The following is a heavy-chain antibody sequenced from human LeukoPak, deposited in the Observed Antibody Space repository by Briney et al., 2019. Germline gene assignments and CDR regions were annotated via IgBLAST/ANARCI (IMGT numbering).Heavy chain of an antibody. Sequence: GGSLRLSCAASGFTFKNAWVSWVRQAPGKGLEWVGRLKSETDGGTTDYAAPVKGRFTISKDESKNTLYLQMNSLKTEDTAVYYWTAEMGACAGDCFEFWGQGTLITVSS. D-gene: IGHD2-21*02. CDR1: GFTFKNAW. V-gene: IGHV3-15*01. CDR2: LKSETDGGTT. J-gene: IGHJ4*02. CDR3: TAEMGACAGDCFEF.